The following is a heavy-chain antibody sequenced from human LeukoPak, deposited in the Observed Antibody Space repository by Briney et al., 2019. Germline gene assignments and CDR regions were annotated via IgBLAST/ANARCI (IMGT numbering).Heavy chain of an antibody. CDR1: GDTLSSKSSA. D-gene: IGHD1-26*01. Sequence: SQTLSLTCAISGDTLSSKSSAWNWSRQSPSRGLEWRGRTYYRAKWNNHYAVSVKSRITINADTSKNQFSLQLNYVTPEDTAVYYCARNSADLDYWGGGILVSVSS. CDR2: TYYRAKWNN. CDR3: ARNSADLDY. J-gene: IGHJ4*02. V-gene: IGHV6-1*01.